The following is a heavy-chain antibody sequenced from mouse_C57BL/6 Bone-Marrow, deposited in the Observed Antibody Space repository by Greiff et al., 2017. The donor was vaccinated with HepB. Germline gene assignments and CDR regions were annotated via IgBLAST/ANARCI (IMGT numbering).Heavy chain of an antibody. V-gene: IGHV5-17*01. J-gene: IGHJ4*01. CDR1: GFTFSDYG. CDR3: ARRGYYGSSYPYYYAMDY. D-gene: IGHD1-1*01. Sequence: EVKVVESGGGLVKPGGSLKLSCAASGFTFSDYGMHWVRQAPEKGLEWVAYISSGSSTIYYADTVKGRFTISRDNAKNTLFLQMTSLRSEDTAMYYCARRGYYGSSYPYYYAMDYWGQGTSVTVSS. CDR2: ISSGSSTI.